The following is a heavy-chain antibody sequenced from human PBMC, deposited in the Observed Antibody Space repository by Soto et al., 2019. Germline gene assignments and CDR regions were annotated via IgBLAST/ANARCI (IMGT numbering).Heavy chain of an antibody. V-gene: IGHV1-46*03. CDR3: ASCGYSYGPPDAFDI. D-gene: IGHD5-18*01. Sequence: VASVKVSCKASGYTFTSYYMHWVRQAPGQGLEWMGIINPSGGSTSYAQKFQGRVTMTRDTSTSTVYMELSSLRSEDTAVYYCASCGYSYGPPDAFDIWGQGTMVTVSS. J-gene: IGHJ3*02. CDR2: INPSGGST. CDR1: GYTFTSYY.